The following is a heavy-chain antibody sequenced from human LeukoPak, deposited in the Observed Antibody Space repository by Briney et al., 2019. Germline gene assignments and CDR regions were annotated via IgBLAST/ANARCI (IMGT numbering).Heavy chain of an antibody. D-gene: IGHD4-11*01. J-gene: IGHJ3*02. Sequence: ASVKVSCKASGYTFTSYGISWVRQAPGQGLEWMGWISAYNGNTNYVQKLQGRVTMTTDTSTGTAYMELRSLRSDDTAVYYCARGLWDDYSNIGAFDIWGQGTMVTVSS. CDR3: ARGLWDDYSNIGAFDI. CDR1: GYTFTSYG. CDR2: ISAYNGNT. V-gene: IGHV1-18*01.